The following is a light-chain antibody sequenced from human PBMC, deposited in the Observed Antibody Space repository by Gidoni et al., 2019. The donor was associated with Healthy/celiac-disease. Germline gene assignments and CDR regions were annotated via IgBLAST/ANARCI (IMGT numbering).Light chain of an antibody. V-gene: IGKV1-5*03. J-gene: IGKJ1*01. CDR3: QQYNSYPWT. CDR1: QGISSW. Sequence: DIQMTQSPSTLSASVGDRVTITCRAGQGISSWLAWYQQKLGKAPKLLIYKASSLQSGVPSRFSGSGSGTEFTLTISSLQPDDFATYYCQQYNSYPWTFXXXTKVEIK. CDR2: KAS.